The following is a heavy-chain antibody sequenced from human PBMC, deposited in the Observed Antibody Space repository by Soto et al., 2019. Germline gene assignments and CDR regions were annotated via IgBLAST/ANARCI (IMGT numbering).Heavy chain of an antibody. CDR1: GYTFTNFG. D-gene: IGHD6-19*01. CDR2: ISAYNGNT. J-gene: IGHJ5*02. CDR3: ARDSGYSSGGDWFDP. Sequence: ASVKVSCKASGYTFTNFGISWVRQAPGQGLEWMGWISAYNGNTNYAQKLQGRVTMTTDTSTSTAYMELRSLRSDDAAVYYCARDSGYSSGGDWFDPWGQGTLVTVSS. V-gene: IGHV1-18*01.